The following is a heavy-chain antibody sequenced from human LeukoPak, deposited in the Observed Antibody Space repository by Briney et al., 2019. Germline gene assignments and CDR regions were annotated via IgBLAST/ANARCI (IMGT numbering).Heavy chain of an antibody. CDR2: ISWNSGSI. CDR3: AKETGYYYYYYMDV. J-gene: IGHJ6*03. V-gene: IGHV3-9*01. CDR1: GFTFDDYA. Sequence: GGSLRLSCAASGFTFDDYAMHWVRQAPGKGLEWVSGISWNSGSIGYADSVKGRFTISRDNSKNTLYLQMNSLRAEDTAVYYCAKETGYYYYYYMDVWGKGTTVTVSS.